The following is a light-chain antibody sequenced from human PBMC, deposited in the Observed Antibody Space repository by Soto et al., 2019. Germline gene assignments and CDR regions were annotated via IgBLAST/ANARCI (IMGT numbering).Light chain of an antibody. CDR3: QQYNNWPLT. J-gene: IGKJ4*01. CDR2: GAS. Sequence: EIVMTQSPATLSVSPGERAPLSCRARQSVSSNLAWYQQKPGQAPRLLIHGASTRATGIPARFSGSGSGTEFTLTISSLQSEDFAVYYCQQYNNWPLTFGGGTKVDIK. CDR1: QSVSSN. V-gene: IGKV3-15*01.